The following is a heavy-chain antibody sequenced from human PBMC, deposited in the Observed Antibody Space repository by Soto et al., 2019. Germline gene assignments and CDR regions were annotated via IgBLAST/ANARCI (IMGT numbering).Heavy chain of an antibody. CDR2: ISYDGSNK. CDR3: ARDQGSAAGLYYYYGMDV. CDR1: GFTFSSYA. V-gene: IGHV3-30-3*01. D-gene: IGHD6-13*01. Sequence: QVQLVESGGGVVQPRRSLRLSCAASGFTFSSYAMHWVRQAPGKGLEWVAVISYDGSNKYYADSVKGRFTISRDNSKNTLYLQMNSLRAEDTAVYYCARDQGSAAGLYYYYGMDVWGQGTTVTVSS. J-gene: IGHJ6*02.